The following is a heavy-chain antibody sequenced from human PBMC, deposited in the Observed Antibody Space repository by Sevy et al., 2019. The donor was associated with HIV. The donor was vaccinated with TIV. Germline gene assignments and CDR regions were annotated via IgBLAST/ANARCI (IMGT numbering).Heavy chain of an antibody. V-gene: IGHV4-34*01. CDR3: ARLTPPDYYGSGSYYNVSDY. Sequence: SETLSLTCAVYGGSFSGYYWSWIRQPPGKGLQWIGEINHSGSTNYNPSLKSRVTISVDTSKNQFSLKLSSVNAADTAVYYCARLTPPDYYGSGSYYNVSDYWGQRTLVTVSS. CDR2: INHSGST. D-gene: IGHD3-10*01. J-gene: IGHJ4*02. CDR1: GGSFSGYY.